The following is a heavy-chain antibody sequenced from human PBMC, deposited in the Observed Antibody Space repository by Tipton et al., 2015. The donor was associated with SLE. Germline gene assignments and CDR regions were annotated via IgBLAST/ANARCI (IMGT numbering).Heavy chain of an antibody. Sequence: TLSLTCTVSGGSISSYYWSWIRQPPGKGLEWIGYIYYSGSTNYNPSLKSRVTISVDTSKKQFSLKLSSVTAADTAVYYCARDRGGSYSDAFDIWGQGTMVTVSS. CDR3: ARDRGGSYSDAFDI. CDR1: GGSISSYY. D-gene: IGHD1-26*01. J-gene: IGHJ3*02. V-gene: IGHV4-59*01. CDR2: IYYSGST.